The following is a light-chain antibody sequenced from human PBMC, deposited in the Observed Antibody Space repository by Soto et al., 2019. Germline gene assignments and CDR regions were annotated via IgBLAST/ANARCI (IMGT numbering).Light chain of an antibody. CDR1: QSVSGN. CDR2: GAS. V-gene: IGKV3-15*01. CDR3: QKYNSAPRT. J-gene: IGKJ1*01. Sequence: EIVMTQSPATLSVSPGERATLSCRASQSVSGNLAWYQQKPGQAPRLLIYGASTRATGIPARFSGSGSGTEFTLTISSLQSEDVATYYCQKYNSAPRTFGQGTKVEIK.